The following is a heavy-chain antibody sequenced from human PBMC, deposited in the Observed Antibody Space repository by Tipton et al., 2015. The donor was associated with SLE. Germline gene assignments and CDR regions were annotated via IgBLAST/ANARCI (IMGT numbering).Heavy chain of an antibody. J-gene: IGHJ4*02. CDR2: VFYSGSART. V-gene: IGHV4-59*01. CDR1: GGSISGYY. Sequence: TLSLTCTVSGGSISGYYWTWVRQAPGKGLEWIGYVFYSGSARTKYNPSLNSRVTISADTSKNQFSLKLDSVTAADTAVYYCARAIAAAGDDFDYWGQGTLVTVSS. CDR3: ARAIAAAGDDFDY. D-gene: IGHD6-13*01.